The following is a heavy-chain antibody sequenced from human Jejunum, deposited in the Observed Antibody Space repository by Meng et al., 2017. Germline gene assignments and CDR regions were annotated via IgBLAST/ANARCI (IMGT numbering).Heavy chain of an antibody. D-gene: IGHD5-24*01. J-gene: IGHJ5*02. CDR3: ARDSSVRDTYWWFDP. CDR1: GYTFTAHW. Sequence: ASVKVSCKASGYTFTAHWMHWVRQDPGQGLEWMGVINPNDGRSAYAQKVQGRITLTRDTTTSTFYLDLSGLRSDDTAVYYCARDSSVRDTYWWFDPWGQGTLVTVSS. V-gene: IGHV1-46*01. CDR2: INPNDGRS.